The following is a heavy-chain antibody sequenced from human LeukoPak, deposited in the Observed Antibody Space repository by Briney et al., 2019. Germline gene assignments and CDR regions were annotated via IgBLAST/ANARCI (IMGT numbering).Heavy chain of an antibody. J-gene: IGHJ5*02. V-gene: IGHV1-2*02. D-gene: IGHD7-27*01. CDR2: INPNSGGT. CDR1: RYTFTGYY. CDR3: ARDLEVSSVNLGLDP. Sequence: GASVKVSCKASRYTFTGYYMHWVRQAPGQGLEWMGWINPNSGGTDYAQNFQGRVTLTRDTSLSTAYMELSRLGSDDTAVYFCARDLEVSSVNLGLDPWGQGTLVTVSS.